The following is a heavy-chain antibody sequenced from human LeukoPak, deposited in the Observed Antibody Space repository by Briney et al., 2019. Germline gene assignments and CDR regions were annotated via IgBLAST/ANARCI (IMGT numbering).Heavy chain of an antibody. CDR2: IYSGGST. D-gene: IGHD3-22*01. CDR1: GFSVGTNY. CDR3: ARLYYYDSSGSFDY. Sequence: GGSLRLSCAASGFSVGTNYMSWVRQAPGKRLEWVSVIYSGGSTYYADSVKGRFTISRHNSKNTLYLQMNSLRAEDTAVYYCARLYYYDSSGSFDYWGQGTLVTVSS. J-gene: IGHJ4*02. V-gene: IGHV3-53*04.